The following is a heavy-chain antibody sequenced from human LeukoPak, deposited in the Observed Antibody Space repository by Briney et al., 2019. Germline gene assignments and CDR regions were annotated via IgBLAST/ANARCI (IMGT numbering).Heavy chain of an antibody. CDR3: ARDFSDVRGNIFDS. Sequence: GGSLRLSCAASGFTFSSSWMTWVRQVPGKGLEWVASIREDGSQKSSVDSVKGRFTISRDNAKNSVYLQMNSLRAEDTAVYYCARDFSDVRGNIFDSWGQGTLVTVSS. V-gene: IGHV3-7*01. CDR1: GFTFSSSW. D-gene: IGHD3-10*02. CDR2: IREDGSQK. J-gene: IGHJ4*02.